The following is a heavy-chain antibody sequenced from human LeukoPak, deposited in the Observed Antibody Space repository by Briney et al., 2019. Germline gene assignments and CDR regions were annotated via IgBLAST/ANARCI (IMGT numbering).Heavy chain of an antibody. J-gene: IGHJ4*02. CDR2: IKKDGSEK. CDR1: GFTFSSYW. D-gene: IGHD3-22*01. Sequence: GGSLRLSCAASGFTFSSYWMSWVRQAPGKGLEWVANIKKDGSEKYYVDSVKGRFTISRDNAKNSLYLQMNSLRAEDTAVYYCARDAYYYDSSGYDYFDYWGQGTLVTVSS. CDR3: ARDAYYYDSSGYDYFDY. V-gene: IGHV3-7*01.